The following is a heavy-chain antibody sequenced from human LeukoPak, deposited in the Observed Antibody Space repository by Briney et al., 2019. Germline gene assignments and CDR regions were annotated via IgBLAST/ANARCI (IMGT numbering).Heavy chain of an antibody. V-gene: IGHV3-23*01. CDR3: AKDGYSSSYYYYYYYMDV. CDR1: GFTFSSYA. D-gene: IGHD6-6*01. Sequence: GGSLRLSCAASGFTFSSYAMNWVRQAPGKGLEWVSGISGSGGSTYYADSVKGRFTISRDNSQNTLYLQMNSLRAEDTAVYYCAKDGYSSSYYYYYYYMDVWGKGTTVTVSS. CDR2: ISGSGGST. J-gene: IGHJ6*03.